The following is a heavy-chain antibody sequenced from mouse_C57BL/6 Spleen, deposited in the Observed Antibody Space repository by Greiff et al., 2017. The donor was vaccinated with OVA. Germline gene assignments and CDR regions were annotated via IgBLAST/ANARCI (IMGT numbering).Heavy chain of an antibody. J-gene: IGHJ3*01. Sequence: EVQLVESGPGLVKPSQSLSLTCSVTGYSITSGYYWNWIRQFPGNKLEWMGYISYDGSNNYNPSLKNRISITRDTSKNQFFLKLNSVTTEDTATYYCARDDYDGGAWFAYWGQGTLVTVSA. V-gene: IGHV3-6*01. CDR3: ARDDYDGGAWFAY. CDR1: GYSITSGYY. D-gene: IGHD2-4*01. CDR2: ISYDGSN.